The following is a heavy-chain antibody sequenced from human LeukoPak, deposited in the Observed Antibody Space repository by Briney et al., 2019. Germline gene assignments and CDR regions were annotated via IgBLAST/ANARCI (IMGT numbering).Heavy chain of an antibody. J-gene: IGHJ4*02. Sequence: PGGSLRLSCAASGFTVSSSYMSWVRQAPGKGLEWVSIIYSGGSTYYADSVKGRFTISRDNSKNTLYLQMNSLRAEDTAVYFCARSGYNGHFDYWGQGTLVTVSS. CDR2: IYSGGST. V-gene: IGHV3-66*01. CDR3: ARSGYNGHFDY. D-gene: IGHD1-14*01. CDR1: GFTVSSSY.